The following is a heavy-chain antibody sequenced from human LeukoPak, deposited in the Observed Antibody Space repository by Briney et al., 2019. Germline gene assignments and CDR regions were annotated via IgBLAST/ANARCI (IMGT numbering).Heavy chain of an antibody. CDR1: GFTVSTNY. D-gene: IGHD3-9*01. Sequence: GGSLRLSCVASGFTVSTNYMSWVRQAPGKGLEWVSVIYSGDNIYYVDSVKGRFTISRNSSKNTLYLQMNSLRAEDTAVYYCARDYYDILTANRQTKSSYFDYWGQGTLVTVSS. CDR2: IYSGDNI. J-gene: IGHJ4*02. V-gene: IGHV3-66*01. CDR3: ARDYYDILTANRQTKSSYFDY.